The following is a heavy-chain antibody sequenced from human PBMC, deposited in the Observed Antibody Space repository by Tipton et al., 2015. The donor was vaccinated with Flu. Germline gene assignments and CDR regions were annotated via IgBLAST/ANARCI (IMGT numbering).Heavy chain of an antibody. CDR3: ASYSSSYFDY. V-gene: IGHV4-31*03. J-gene: IGHJ4*02. CDR1: GGSINRSHYY. D-gene: IGHD6-6*01. Sequence: TLSLTCTVSGGSINRSHYYWSWIRQHPGKGLEWIGYIYYSGSTHYNPSLKSRVTISVDTSKNQFSLKLSSVTAADTAVYYCASYSSSYFDYWGQGTLVTVSS. CDR2: IYYSGST.